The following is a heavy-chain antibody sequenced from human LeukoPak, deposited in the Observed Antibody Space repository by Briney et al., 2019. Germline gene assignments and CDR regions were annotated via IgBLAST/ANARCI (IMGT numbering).Heavy chain of an antibody. D-gene: IGHD5-12*01. CDR1: GGSFSGYY. CDR3: ARARRGDIVATYLWFDP. Sequence: SETLSLTCAVYGGSFSGYYWSWIRQPPGKGLEWIGSIYYSGSTYYDPSLKSRVTIPVDTSKNQFSLKLSSVTAADTAVYYCARARRGDIVATYLWFDPWGQGTLVTVSS. V-gene: IGHV4-34*01. CDR2: IYYSGST. J-gene: IGHJ5*02.